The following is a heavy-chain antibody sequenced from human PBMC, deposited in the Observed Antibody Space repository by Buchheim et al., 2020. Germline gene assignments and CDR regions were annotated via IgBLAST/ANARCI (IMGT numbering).Heavy chain of an antibody. D-gene: IGHD4-11*01. CDR3: VRASSTVRAYYYGMDV. CDR1: GFMFSTYW. J-gene: IGHJ6*02. Sequence: EVQLVESGGVLVQPGGSLRLSCAASGFMFSTYWMSWVRQAPGKGLEWVANIKQDGSEKKYVDSVEGRCTIPRDNAKNSLDLQMNSLRVEDTGVYFCVRASSTVRAYYYGMDVWGQGTT. V-gene: IGHV3-7*04. CDR2: IKQDGSEK.